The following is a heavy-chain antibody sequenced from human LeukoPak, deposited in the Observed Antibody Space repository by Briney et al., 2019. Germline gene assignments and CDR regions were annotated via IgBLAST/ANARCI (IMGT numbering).Heavy chain of an antibody. J-gene: IGHJ3*02. Sequence: GASVKVSCKASGYTFTGYYMHWVRQAPGQGLEWMGWINPNSGGTNYAQKFQGRVTMTRDTSISTAYMELSRLRSDDTAVYYCARGLGYCSSTSCFHRREENAFDIWGQGTMVTVSS. CDR1: GYTFTGYY. CDR2: INPNSGGT. CDR3: ARGLGYCSSTSCFHRREENAFDI. V-gene: IGHV1-2*02. D-gene: IGHD2-2*01.